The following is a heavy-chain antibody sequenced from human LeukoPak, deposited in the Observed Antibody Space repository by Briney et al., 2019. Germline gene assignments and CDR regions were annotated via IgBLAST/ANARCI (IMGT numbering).Heavy chain of an antibody. J-gene: IGHJ4*02. CDR2: IIPIFGTA. CDR1: GGTFSSYA. Sequence: WASVNVSCKASGGTFSSYAISWVRQAPGQGLEWMGGIIPIFGTANYAQKFQGRVTITADESTSTAYMELSSLRSEDTAVYYCARDSHYYDSSGSVFDYWGQGTLVTVSS. CDR3: ARDSHYYDSSGSVFDY. V-gene: IGHV1-69*13. D-gene: IGHD3-22*01.